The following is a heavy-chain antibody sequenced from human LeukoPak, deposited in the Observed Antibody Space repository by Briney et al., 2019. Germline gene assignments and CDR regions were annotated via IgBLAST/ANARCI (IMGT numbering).Heavy chain of an antibody. CDR3: AREVGINAFDI. Sequence: YIYXMRXXXGQGLEYMGWISPNSGGTNYAQKFQGRVTMTRDTSISTAYMELSRLISDDTAVYYCAREVGINAFDIWGQGTMVTVSS. CDR1: Y. V-gene: IGHV1-2*02. CDR2: ISPNSGGT. J-gene: IGHJ3*02. D-gene: IGHD2-21*01.